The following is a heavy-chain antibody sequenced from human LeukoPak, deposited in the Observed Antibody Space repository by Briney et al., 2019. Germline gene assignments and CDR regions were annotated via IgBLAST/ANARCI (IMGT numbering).Heavy chain of an antibody. D-gene: IGHD5-18*01. CDR2: ISSSSSTI. Sequence: GGSLRLSCAASGFTFSSYAMHWVRQAPGKGLEWVSYISSSSSTIYYADSVKGRFTISRDNAKNSLYLQMNSLRAEDTAVYYCARDKAAMVIYDGMDVWGQGTTVTVSS. CDR3: ARDKAAMVIYDGMDV. J-gene: IGHJ6*02. V-gene: IGHV3-48*04. CDR1: GFTFSSYA.